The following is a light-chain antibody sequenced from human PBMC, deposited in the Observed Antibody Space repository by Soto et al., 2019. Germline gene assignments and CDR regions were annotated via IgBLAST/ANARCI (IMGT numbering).Light chain of an antibody. V-gene: IGKV3-20*01. CDR2: GAS. Sequence: EIVLTQSPGTLSLSPGERATLSCRASQSVSSSFLAWYQQKHGQAPRLLIYGASSRATGIPDRFSGSGSGTDFTLTISRLEPEDFAVYYCQQYDNSPLTFGGGTKVEIK. CDR1: QSVSSSF. J-gene: IGKJ4*01. CDR3: QQYDNSPLT.